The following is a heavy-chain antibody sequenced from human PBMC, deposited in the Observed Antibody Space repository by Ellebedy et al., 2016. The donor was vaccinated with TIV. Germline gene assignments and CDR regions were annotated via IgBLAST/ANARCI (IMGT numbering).Heavy chain of an antibody. J-gene: IGHJ4*02. CDR1: GFTFSSYW. CDR2: INSDGTST. Sequence: GESLKISCGASGFTFSSYWMHWVRQAPGKGLVWVSRINSDGTSTNYADSVKGRFTISRDNANNTLYLQMNSLRVEDTAVYCCARGENFDSSGYYYHFGNYWGQGTLVTVSS. D-gene: IGHD3-22*01. V-gene: IGHV3-74*01. CDR3: ARGENFDSSGYYYHFGNY.